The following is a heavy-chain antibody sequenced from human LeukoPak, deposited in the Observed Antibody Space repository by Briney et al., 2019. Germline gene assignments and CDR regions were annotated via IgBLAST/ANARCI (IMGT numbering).Heavy chain of an antibody. V-gene: IGHV3-7*01. J-gene: IGHJ6*03. CDR3: ARVGSGGYYYYYYMDV. CDR2: IKQDGSEK. D-gene: IGHD1-1*01. CDR1: GFTFSSYW. Sequence: GGSLRLSCAASGFTFSSYWMSWVRQAPGKGLEWVANIKQDGSEKYYMDSVKGRFTISRDNAKNSLYLQMNSLRAEDTAVYCCARVGSGGYYYYYYMDVWGKGTTVTVSS.